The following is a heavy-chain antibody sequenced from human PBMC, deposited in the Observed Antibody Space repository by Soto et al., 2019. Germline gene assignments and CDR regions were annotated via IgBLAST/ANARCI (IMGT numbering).Heavy chain of an antibody. CDR1: GFTFSSYA. Sequence: PGGSLRLSCAASGFTFSSYAMSWVRQAPGKGLEWVSAISGSGGSTYYADSVKGRFTISRDNSKNTLYLQMNSLRAEDTAVYYCANSLSMTTVTTFDYWGQGTLVTVSS. V-gene: IGHV3-23*01. CDR2: ISGSGGST. CDR3: ANSLSMTTVTTFDY. D-gene: IGHD4-4*01. J-gene: IGHJ4*02.